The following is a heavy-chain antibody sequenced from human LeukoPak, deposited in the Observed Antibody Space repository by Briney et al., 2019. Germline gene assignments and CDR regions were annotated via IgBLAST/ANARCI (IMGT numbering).Heavy chain of an antibody. Sequence: GGSLRLSCAASGFTFDDYAMHWVRQAPGKGLEWVSLISWDGGSTYYADSVKGRFTISRDNSKNSLYLQMNSLRAEDTALYYCAKDGQNEKYYFDYWGQGTLVTVSS. V-gene: IGHV3-43D*03. J-gene: IGHJ4*02. CDR2: ISWDGGST. D-gene: IGHD1-1*01. CDR3: AKDGQNEKYYFDY. CDR1: GFTFDDYA.